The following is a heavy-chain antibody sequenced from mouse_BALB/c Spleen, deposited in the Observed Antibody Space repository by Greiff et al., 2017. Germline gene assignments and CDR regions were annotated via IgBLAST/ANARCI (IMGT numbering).Heavy chain of an antibody. CDR1: GYSITSDYA. CDR2: ISYSGST. V-gene: IGHV3-2*02. CDR3: ARRRFNAMDY. J-gene: IGHJ4*01. Sequence: EVQRVESGPGLVKPSQSLSLTCTVTGYSITSDYAWNWIRQFPGNKLEWMGYISYSGSTSYNPSLKSRISITRDTSKNQFFLQLNSVTTEDTATYYCARRRFNAMDYWGQGTSVTVSS.